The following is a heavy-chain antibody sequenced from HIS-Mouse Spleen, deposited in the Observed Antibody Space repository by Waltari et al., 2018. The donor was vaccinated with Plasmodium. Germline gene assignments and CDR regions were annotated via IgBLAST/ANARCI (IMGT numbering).Heavy chain of an antibody. CDR3: ARRGGSYYYFDY. D-gene: IGHD1-26*01. V-gene: IGHV4-39*01. J-gene: IGHJ4*02. CDR2: IYYSGST. Sequence: QLQLQESGPGLVKPSETLSLTCTVSGGSIRLRSYYWGWIRPPPGKGLEWIGSIYYSGSTYYNPSLKSRVTISVDTSKNQFSLKLSSVTAADTAVYYCARRGGSYYYFDYWGQGTLVTVSS. CDR1: GGSIRLRSYY.